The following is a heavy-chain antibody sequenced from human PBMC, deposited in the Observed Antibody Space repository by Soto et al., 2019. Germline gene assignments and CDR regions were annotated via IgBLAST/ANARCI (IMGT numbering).Heavy chain of an antibody. V-gene: IGHV1-18*04. Sequence: ASVKVSCKASGYTFTSYGISWVRQAPGQGLEWMGWISAYNGNTNYAQKLQGRVTMTTDTSTSTAYMELRSLRSDDTAVYYCARDGSLYCSSTSCYYNWFDPWGHGTLVTVSS. J-gene: IGHJ5*02. CDR1: GYTFTSYG. CDR2: ISAYNGNT. CDR3: ARDGSLYCSSTSCYYNWFDP. D-gene: IGHD2-2*01.